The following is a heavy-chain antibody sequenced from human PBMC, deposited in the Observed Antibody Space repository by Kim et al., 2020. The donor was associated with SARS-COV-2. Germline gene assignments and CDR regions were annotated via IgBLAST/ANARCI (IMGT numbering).Heavy chain of an antibody. D-gene: IGHD3-9*01. Sequence: ASVKVSCKASGYTFTSYDINWVRQATGQGLEWMGWMNPNSGNTGYAQKFQGRVTMTRNTSISTAYMELSSLRSEDTAVYYCARGTDILTGYYEYYYYGMDVWGQGTTVTVSS. CDR3: ARGTDILTGYYEYYYYGMDV. J-gene: IGHJ6*02. V-gene: IGHV1-8*01. CDR2: MNPNSGNT. CDR1: GYTFTSYD.